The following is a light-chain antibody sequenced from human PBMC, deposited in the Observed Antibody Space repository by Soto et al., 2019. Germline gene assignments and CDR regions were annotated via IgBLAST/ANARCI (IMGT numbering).Light chain of an antibody. CDR1: QDIGSW. Sequence: DIQMTQSPPTLSGSVGDRVTITCRASQDIGSWLAWYQQKPGKAPDLLIYHASSLETGVPSRFSGSGSGTEFTLTISSLQPDDFATYYCQQYHSYSSTFGQGTRLEIK. J-gene: IGKJ5*01. CDR3: QQYHSYSST. CDR2: HAS. V-gene: IGKV1-5*01.